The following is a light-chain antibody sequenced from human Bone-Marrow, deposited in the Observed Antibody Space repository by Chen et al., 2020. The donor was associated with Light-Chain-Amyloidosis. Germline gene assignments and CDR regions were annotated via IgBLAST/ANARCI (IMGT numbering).Light chain of an antibody. CDR2: GSS. CDR1: QTISSNY. V-gene: IGKV3-20*01. Sequence: DIVLPQSPGTLSLSPGEGANLSCRASQTISSNYLTWYQQKFGQAARLLIYGSSSRATGIPDRFTGSGSGTDFTLTINRLEPEDFAMYYCQQYGTSPLTFGGGTKVEIK. J-gene: IGKJ4*01. CDR3: QQYGTSPLT.